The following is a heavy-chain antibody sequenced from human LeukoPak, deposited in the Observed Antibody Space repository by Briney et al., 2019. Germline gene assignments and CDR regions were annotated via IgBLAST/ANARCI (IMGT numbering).Heavy chain of an antibody. D-gene: IGHD6-13*01. Sequence: PGGSLRLSCAASGFAFSSYGMHWVRQAPGKGLEWVAVIWYSGSNKYYADSVKGRFTISRDNSRNTLYLQMNSLRAEDTAVYYCAKDKSSSWFYYFDSWGQGTLVTVSS. CDR2: IWYSGSNK. CDR1: GFAFSSYG. V-gene: IGHV3-30*02. J-gene: IGHJ4*02. CDR3: AKDKSSSWFYYFDS.